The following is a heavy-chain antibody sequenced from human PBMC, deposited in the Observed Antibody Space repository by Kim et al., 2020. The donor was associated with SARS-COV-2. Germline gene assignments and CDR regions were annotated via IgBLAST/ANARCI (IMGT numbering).Heavy chain of an antibody. D-gene: IGHD3-10*01. J-gene: IGHJ5*02. CDR3: ARVRYYYGSGSYRGFDP. Sequence: LKSRVTISVDTSKNQFSLKLSSVTAADTAVYYCARVRYYYGSGSYRGFDPWGQGTLVTVSS. V-gene: IGHV4-34*01.